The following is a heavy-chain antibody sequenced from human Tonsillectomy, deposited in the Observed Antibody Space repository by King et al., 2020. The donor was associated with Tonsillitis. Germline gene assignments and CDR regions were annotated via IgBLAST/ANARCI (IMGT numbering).Heavy chain of an antibody. D-gene: IGHD4/OR15-4a*01. V-gene: IGHV3-23*04. J-gene: IGHJ4*02. CDR3: AKDQMVVTTLMDY. Sequence: QLVQSGGGLVQPGGSLRLSFAASGFTFTSYAMSWFRQPPGKGLEWFSAISGSVGGTYYADSVKGRFTISRDNSKNTLYLQMNSLRAEDTAVYYCAKDQMVVTTLMDYWGQGTLVTVSS. CDR2: ISGSVGGT. CDR1: GFTFTSYA.